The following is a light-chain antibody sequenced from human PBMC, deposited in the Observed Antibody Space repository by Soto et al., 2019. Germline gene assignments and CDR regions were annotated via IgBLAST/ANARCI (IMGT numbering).Light chain of an antibody. Sequence: QSALTQPASVSGSPGQSITISCTGTNSDVGGYSYVSWYQQHPGKAPKLMIYNVNSRPSGVSNRFSGSKSGNTASLIISGLQAEDEADYYCSSYTSSSRYVFGTGTKVTVL. CDR1: NSDVGGYSY. J-gene: IGLJ1*01. CDR2: NVN. V-gene: IGLV2-14*03. CDR3: SSYTSSSRYV.